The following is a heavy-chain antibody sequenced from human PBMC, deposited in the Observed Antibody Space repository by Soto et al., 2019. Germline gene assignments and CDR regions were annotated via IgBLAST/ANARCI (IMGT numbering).Heavy chain of an antibody. J-gene: IGHJ3*02. CDR3: AGISYYYDSSGYYYKAFDI. D-gene: IGHD3-22*01. CDR1: GFTFSSYW. V-gene: IGHV3-7*01. CDR2: IKQDGSEK. Sequence: PGGSLRLSCAASGFTFSSYWMSWVRQAPGKGLEWVANIKQDGSEKYYVDSVKGRFTISRDNAKNSLYLQMNSLRAEDTAVYYCAGISYYYDSSGYYYKAFDIWGQGTMVTVS.